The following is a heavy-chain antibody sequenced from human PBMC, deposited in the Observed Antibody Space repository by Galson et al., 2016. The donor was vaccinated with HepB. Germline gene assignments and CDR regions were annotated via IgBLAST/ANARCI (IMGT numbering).Heavy chain of an antibody. Sequence: SLRLSCAASGFTVSSNHMSWVRQAPGKGLEWVSYISSSSSTIYYADSGKGRFTISRDNAKNPLYLQMNSLRDEDTAVYYCARERRVGAPDYWGQGTLVTVSS. CDR2: ISSSSSTI. J-gene: IGHJ4*02. CDR3: ARERRVGAPDY. CDR1: GFTVSSNH. D-gene: IGHD1-26*01. V-gene: IGHV3-48*02.